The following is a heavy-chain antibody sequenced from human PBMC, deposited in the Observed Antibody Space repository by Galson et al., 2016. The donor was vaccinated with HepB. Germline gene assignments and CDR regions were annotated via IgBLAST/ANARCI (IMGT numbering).Heavy chain of an antibody. CDR1: GFTFSDAY. Sequence: SLRLSCAASGFTFSDAYMDWVRQAPGKGLEWVGRARNKAHSHTTEYAASVKGRFTISRDDSKNSLYLQMNSLKTEDTAGYYCARVGYCISPNCYGLDFWGQGTLVTVSS. D-gene: IGHD2-2*01. CDR2: ARNKAHSHTT. CDR3: ARVGYCISPNCYGLDF. V-gene: IGHV3-72*01. J-gene: IGHJ4*02.